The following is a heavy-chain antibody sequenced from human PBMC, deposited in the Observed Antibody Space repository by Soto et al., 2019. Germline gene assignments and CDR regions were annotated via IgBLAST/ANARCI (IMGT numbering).Heavy chain of an antibody. V-gene: IGHV1-46*01. J-gene: IGHJ6*02. CDR3: ARSDSEYYGLDV. CDR2: INTSTGNT. Sequence: QVQVVQSGAEVKRPGASVKVFCKASGYTFTTYYIHCVRQPPGQGLEWMGIINTSTGNTIYAQKFQGRVTMPRDTSTSTVYMDVSSLRSEDTAVYYCARSDSEYYGLDVWGQGTTVPVSS. CDR1: GYTFTTYY.